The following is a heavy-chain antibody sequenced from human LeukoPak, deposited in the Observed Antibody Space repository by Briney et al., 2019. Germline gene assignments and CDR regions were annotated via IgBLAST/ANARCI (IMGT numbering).Heavy chain of an antibody. D-gene: IGHD5-18*01. Sequence: GGSLRLSCAASGFIFSSYAMSWVRQAPGKGLEWVSAISGSGGSTYYADSVKGRFTISRDNSKNTLYLQMNSLRAEDTAVYYCAKDLRGYSYYGYFDYWGQGTLVTVSS. V-gene: IGHV3-23*01. CDR3: AKDLRGYSYYGYFDY. CDR2: ISGSGGST. CDR1: GFIFSSYA. J-gene: IGHJ4*02.